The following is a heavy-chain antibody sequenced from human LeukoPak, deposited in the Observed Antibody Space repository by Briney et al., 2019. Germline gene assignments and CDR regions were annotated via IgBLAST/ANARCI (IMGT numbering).Heavy chain of an antibody. D-gene: IGHD3-9*01. CDR1: GGSISSYY. V-gene: IGHV4-59*01. J-gene: IGHJ4*02. CDR2: IYYIGST. Sequence: SETLSLTCTVSGGSISSYYWSWIRQPPGKGLEWIGYIYYIGSTNYNPSLKSRVTISVDTSKNQFSLKLSSVTAADTAVYYCARKGPAYYDILTGYPRDVYYFDYWGQGTLVTVSS. CDR3: ARKGPAYYDILTGYPRDVYYFDY.